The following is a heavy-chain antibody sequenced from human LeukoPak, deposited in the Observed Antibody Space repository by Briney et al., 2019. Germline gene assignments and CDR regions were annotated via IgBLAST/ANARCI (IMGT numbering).Heavy chain of an antibody. D-gene: IGHD3-10*01. J-gene: IGHJ4*02. V-gene: IGHV3-7*05. Sequence: GGSLRLSCAASGFTFSRYWMTWVRQTPGKGLEWVANIKPDGSVKYYVDSVKGRFTISRDNAKNSLYLQMNSLRAEDTALYYCARDRGGQWVELLLDSWGQGTLVTVSS. CDR1: GFTFSRYW. CDR2: IKPDGSVK. CDR3: ARDRGGQWVELLLDS.